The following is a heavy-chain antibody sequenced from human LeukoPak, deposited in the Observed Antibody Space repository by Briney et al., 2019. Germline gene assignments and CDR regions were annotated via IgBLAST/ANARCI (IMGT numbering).Heavy chain of an antibody. D-gene: IGHD3-16*01. CDR1: GFSVSGNY. Sequence: GGSLRLSCAASGFSVSGNYLTWVRQAPGRGLEWVSFINIHDDAFYADSVKDRFTVSRDNSKNILYLQMNSLRAEDTAIYYCARGLVYYDTTGSYLAERPNFDSWGQGTLVTVSS. CDR2: INIHDDA. CDR3: ARGLVYYDTTGSYLAERPNFDS. J-gene: IGHJ4*02. V-gene: IGHV3-53*01.